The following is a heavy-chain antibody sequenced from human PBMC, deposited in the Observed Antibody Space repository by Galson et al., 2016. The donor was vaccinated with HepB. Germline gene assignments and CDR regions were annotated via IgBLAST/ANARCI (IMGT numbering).Heavy chain of an antibody. CDR2: ISTYNGNT. V-gene: IGHV1-18*04. Sequence: SVKVSCKAFGYDFVRYGISWLRQAPGQGLEWMGWISTYNGNTKFAQQLQGRLSMTIETSTRTVFMEVRSLRSDDTAVYYCARGGTVNSYYYYGMDVWGQGTTVAVS. D-gene: IGHD3-16*01. CDR1: GYDFVRYG. CDR3: ARGGTVNSYYYYGMDV. J-gene: IGHJ6*02.